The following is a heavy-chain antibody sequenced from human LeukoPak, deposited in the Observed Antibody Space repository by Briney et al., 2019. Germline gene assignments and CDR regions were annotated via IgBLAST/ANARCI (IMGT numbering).Heavy chain of an antibody. V-gene: IGHV4-34*01. CDR1: GGSFSGYY. Sequence: PETLSLTCAVYGGSFSGYYWSWIRQPPGKGLEWIGEINHSGSTNYNPSLKSRVTISVDTSKNQFSLKLSSVTAADTAVYYCARRGLYDYVWGSRSYYFDYWGQGTLVTVSS. J-gene: IGHJ4*02. D-gene: IGHD3-16*01. CDR3: ARRGLYDYVWGSRSYYFDY. CDR2: INHSGST.